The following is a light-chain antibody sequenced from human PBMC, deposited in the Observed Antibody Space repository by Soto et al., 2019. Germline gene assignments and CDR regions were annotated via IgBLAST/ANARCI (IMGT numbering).Light chain of an antibody. CDR3: AAWDDTLTGWV. CDR2: LNN. CDR1: SSNIGRNT. J-gene: IGLJ3*02. Sequence: QSVLTQPPSASGTPGQRVTISCSGSSSNIGRNTVNWYQQLPGTATKILVYLNNQRPSGVPDRFSGSKSGTSASLAISGLQSEDEADYYCAAWDDTLTGWVFGGGTKLTVL. V-gene: IGLV1-44*01.